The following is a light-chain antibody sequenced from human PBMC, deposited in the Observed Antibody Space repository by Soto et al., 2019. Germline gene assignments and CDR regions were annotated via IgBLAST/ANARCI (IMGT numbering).Light chain of an antibody. CDR3: QLYRTYST. V-gene: IGKV1-5*01. J-gene: IGKJ2*01. CDR1: QSVNSW. Sequence: DIQMTQSPSTLSASVGDRVTITCRASQSVNSWLAWYQQKPGKAPKLLIYDASILESGVPSRFSGSGSGTEFTLTISSPQPDAFATYYCQLYRTYSTFGQGTTLEIK. CDR2: DAS.